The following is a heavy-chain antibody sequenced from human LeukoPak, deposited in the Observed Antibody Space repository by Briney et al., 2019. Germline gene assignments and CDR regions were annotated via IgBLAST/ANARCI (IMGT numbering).Heavy chain of an antibody. D-gene: IGHD3-10*01. CDR2: IWYDGSNK. CDR1: GFTFSSYG. V-gene: IGHV3-33*06. J-gene: IGHJ5*02. Sequence: PGGSLRLSCAASGFTFSSYGMHWVRQAPGKGLEWVAVIWYDGSNKYYADSVKGRFTISRDNSKNTRYLQMNSLRAEDTAVYYCAKEYLRGMVRGVRNWFDPWGQGTLVTVSS. CDR3: AKEYLRGMVRGVRNWFDP.